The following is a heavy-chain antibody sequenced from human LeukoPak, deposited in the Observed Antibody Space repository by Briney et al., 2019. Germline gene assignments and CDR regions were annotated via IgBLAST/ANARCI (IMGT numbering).Heavy chain of an antibody. D-gene: IGHD3-3*01. Sequence: PGGSLRLSCAASGFTFSSYAMSWVRQAPGKGLEWVSAISGSGGSTYYADSVKGRFTISRDNSKNTLYLQTNSLRAEDTAVCYCAKDQGGYYDFWSGYYTVGEYYYYYYGMDVWGQGTTVTVSS. J-gene: IGHJ6*02. CDR1: GFTFSSYA. CDR3: AKDQGGYYDFWSGYYTVGEYYYYYYGMDV. V-gene: IGHV3-23*01. CDR2: ISGSGGST.